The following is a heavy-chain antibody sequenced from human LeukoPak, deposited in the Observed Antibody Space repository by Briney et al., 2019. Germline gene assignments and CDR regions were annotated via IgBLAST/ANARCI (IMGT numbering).Heavy chain of an antibody. CDR1: GVTFITYA. CDR2: IIPIFGTA. CDR3: ARDNGGLGGYDHFYYYGMDV. V-gene: IGHV1-69*13. J-gene: IGHJ6*04. D-gene: IGHD5-12*01. Sequence: ASVKVSCKASGVTFITYASNWVRQAPGQGREWMGGIIPIFGTANYAQKSQGRVTITADESTSTAYMELSSLRCEDTAMYYCARDNGGLGGYDHFYYYGMDVWGKGTTVTVSS.